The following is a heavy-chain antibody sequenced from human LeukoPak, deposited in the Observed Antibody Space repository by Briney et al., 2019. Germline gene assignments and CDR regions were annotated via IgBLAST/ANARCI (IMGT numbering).Heavy chain of an antibody. Sequence: PSETLSLTCTVSGGSISSYYWSWIRQPPGKGLEWIGYIYYSGSTNYNPSLKSRVTISVDTSKNQFSLKLGSVTAADTAVYYCARVPHCDSNGCYDGGRYCEHWGQGALVTVSS. V-gene: IGHV4-59*08. CDR2: IYYSGST. CDR1: GGSISSYY. J-gene: IGHJ4*02. D-gene: IGHD3-22*01. CDR3: ARVPHCDSNGCYDGGRYCEH.